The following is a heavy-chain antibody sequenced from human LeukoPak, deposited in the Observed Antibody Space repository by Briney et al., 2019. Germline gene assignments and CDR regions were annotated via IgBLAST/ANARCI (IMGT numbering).Heavy chain of an antibody. CDR1: GFTFSSYA. CDR2: ISGSGGST. Sequence: GGSLRLSCAASGFTFSSYATSWVRQAPGKGLEWVSAISGSGGSTYYADSVKGRFTISRDNSKNTLYLQMNSLRAEDTAVYYCAKDRGSSSWYSWFDPWGQGTLVTVSS. J-gene: IGHJ5*02. CDR3: AKDRGSSSWYSWFDP. D-gene: IGHD6-13*01. V-gene: IGHV3-23*01.